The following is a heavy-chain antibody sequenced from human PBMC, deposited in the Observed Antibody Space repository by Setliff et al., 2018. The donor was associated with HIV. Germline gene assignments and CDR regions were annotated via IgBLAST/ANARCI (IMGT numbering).Heavy chain of an antibody. CDR3: ARHRSPLSNAYTALDL. CDR2: MYPGDSDT. V-gene: IGHV5-51*01. CDR1: GYTFSSYY. D-gene: IGHD2-21*02. J-gene: IGHJ2*01. Sequence: GESLKISCQGSGYTFSSYYIGWVRQMPGKGLEWMGIMYPGDSDTRYSPSFQGQVTISADKSISTAYLQWSSLKASDTALYHCARHRSPLSNAYTALDLWGRGTLVTVSS.